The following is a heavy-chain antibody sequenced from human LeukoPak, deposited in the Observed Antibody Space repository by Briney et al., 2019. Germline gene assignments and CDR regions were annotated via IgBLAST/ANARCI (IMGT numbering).Heavy chain of an antibody. D-gene: IGHD2-2*02. CDR1: GFTFSSYG. CDR2: IRYDGSNK. CDR3: AKPPLHCSSTSCYSYYYMDV. J-gene: IGHJ6*03. V-gene: IGHV3-30*02. Sequence: GGSLRLSCAASGFTFSSYGMHWVRQAPGKGLEWVAFIRYDGSNKYYADSVKGRFTISRDNSKNTLYLQMNSLRAEDTAVYYCAKPPLHCSSTSCYSYYYMDVWGKGTTVTVSS.